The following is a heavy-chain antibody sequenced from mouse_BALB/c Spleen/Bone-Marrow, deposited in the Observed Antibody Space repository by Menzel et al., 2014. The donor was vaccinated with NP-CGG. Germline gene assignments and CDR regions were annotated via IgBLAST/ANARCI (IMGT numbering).Heavy chain of an antibody. CDR1: GFTFTDYY. Sequence: EVMLVESGGGLVQPGGPLRLSCATSGFTFTDYYMSWVRQPPGKALEWLGFIRNKANGYTTEYSASVKGRFTISRDNSQSILYLQMNTLRAEDSATYYCARDCGNYVRFAYWGQGTLVTVSA. CDR3: ARDCGNYVRFAY. CDR2: IRNKANGYTT. D-gene: IGHD2-1*01. J-gene: IGHJ3*01. V-gene: IGHV7-3*02.